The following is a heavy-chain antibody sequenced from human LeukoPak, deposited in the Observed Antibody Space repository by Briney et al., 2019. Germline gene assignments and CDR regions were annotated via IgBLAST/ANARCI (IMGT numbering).Heavy chain of an antibody. V-gene: IGHV4-34*01. D-gene: IGHD4-23*01. CDR1: GGSFTGYY. CDR3: ARGGGLWYLDY. Sequence: PSETLSLTCVVYGGSFTGYYRSWIRQPPGKGLEWIGEINDGGITNHSPSLKSRVSISVDTSKNQFSLKLRSVTAADTAVYYCARGGGLWYLDYWGQGTLVTVSS. CDR2: INDGGIT. J-gene: IGHJ4*02.